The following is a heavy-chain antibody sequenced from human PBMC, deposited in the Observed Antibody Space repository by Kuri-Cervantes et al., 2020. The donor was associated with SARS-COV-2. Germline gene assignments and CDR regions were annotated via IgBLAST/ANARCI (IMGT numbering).Heavy chain of an antibody. CDR1: GGSISSYY. V-gene: IGHV4-59*01. D-gene: IGHD2-2*01. J-gene: IGHJ4*02. CDR2: IYYSGST. CDR3: ARGVVVVPAAEIFFDY. Sequence: SETLSLTCTVSGGSISSYYWSWIRQPPGKGLEWIGYIYYSGSTNYNPSLKSRVTISVDTSKNQFSLKLSSVTAADTAVYYCARGVVVVPAAEIFFDYWGQGTLVTVSS.